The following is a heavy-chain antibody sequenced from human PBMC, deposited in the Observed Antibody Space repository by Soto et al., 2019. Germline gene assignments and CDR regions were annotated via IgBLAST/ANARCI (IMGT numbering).Heavy chain of an antibody. V-gene: IGHV4-31*03. J-gene: IGHJ4*02. CDR1: GGSISSGGYY. D-gene: IGHD1-1*01. Sequence: SETLSLTCTVSGGSISSGGYYWSWIRQHPGKGLEWIGYIYHSGTTYYNPSLKSRVTISVDTSKNQFSLKLTSVTAADTAVYYCARVPTGTTPWLDYWGQGTLVTVSS. CDR2: IYHSGTT. CDR3: ARVPTGTTPWLDY.